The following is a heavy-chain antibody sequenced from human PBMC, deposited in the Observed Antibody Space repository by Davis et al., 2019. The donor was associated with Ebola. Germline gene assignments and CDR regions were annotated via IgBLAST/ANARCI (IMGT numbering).Heavy chain of an antibody. CDR2: MNPNSGNT. Sequence: ASVKVSCKASGYTFTTYDINWVRQATGQGLEWMGWMNPNSGNTGYAQKFQGRVTMTTNTSTNTAFMELRSLRSDDTAVYYCARVPACGGGSCLTSWFDPWGQGTLVTVSS. V-gene: IGHV1-8*01. D-gene: IGHD2-15*01. CDR1: GYTFTTYD. J-gene: IGHJ5*02. CDR3: ARVPACGGGSCLTSWFDP.